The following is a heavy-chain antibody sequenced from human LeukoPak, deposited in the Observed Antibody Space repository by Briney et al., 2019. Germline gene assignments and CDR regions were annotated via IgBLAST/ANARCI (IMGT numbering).Heavy chain of an antibody. CDR2: ISAYNGNT. CDR3: AATEDSSSWYTYYYYGMDV. D-gene: IGHD6-13*01. V-gene: IGHV1-18*01. J-gene: IGHJ6*02. CDR1: GGTFSSYA. Sequence: ASVKVSCKASGGTFSSYAIGWVRQAPGQGLEWMGWISAYNGNTNYAQKLQGRVTMTTDTSTSTAYMELRSLRSDDTAVYYCAATEDSSSWYTYYYYGMDVWGQGTTVTVSS.